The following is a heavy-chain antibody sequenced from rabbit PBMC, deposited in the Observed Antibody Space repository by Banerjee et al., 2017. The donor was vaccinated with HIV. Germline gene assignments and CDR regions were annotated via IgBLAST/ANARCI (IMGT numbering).Heavy chain of an antibody. V-gene: IGHV1S45*01. D-gene: IGHD6-1*01. CDR1: GFDLSVYYY. Sequence: QEQLEESGGGLVKPEESLTLTCTASGFDLSVYYYMCWVRQAPGKGLEWIGCIHTSSAPTYYASWAKGRFTVSKTSSTTVTLQMTSLTAADTATYFCARADADGATYSYSYSLWGPGTLVTVS. CDR2: IHTSSAPT. J-gene: IGHJ4*01. CDR3: ARADADGATYSYSYSL.